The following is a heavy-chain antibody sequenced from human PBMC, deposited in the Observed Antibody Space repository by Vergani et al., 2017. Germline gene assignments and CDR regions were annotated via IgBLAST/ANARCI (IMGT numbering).Heavy chain of an antibody. CDR3: ARDSTYTLFDY. J-gene: IGHJ4*02. CDR1: GFTFSSYS. CDR2: ISYDGSNK. V-gene: IGHV3-30*03. Sequence: VQLVESGGGLVQPGGSLRLSCAASGFTFSSYSMNWVRQAPGKWLEWVAVISYDGSNKYYADSVKGRFTISRDNSKNTLYLQMNSLRAEDTAVYYCARDSTYTLFDYWGQGTLVTVSS.